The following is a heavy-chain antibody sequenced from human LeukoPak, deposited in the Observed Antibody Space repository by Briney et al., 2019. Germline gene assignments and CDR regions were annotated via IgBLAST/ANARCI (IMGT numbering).Heavy chain of an antibody. Sequence: PGGSLRLSCAASGFTFTTYWMHWVRQVPGKGLVWVARIKGDGSSTRHADSMKVRFTISRDNAKNTLYLQMNSLIADDSAVYYWGREGLGCRGASCQRGAFNYWGQGTLVTGSS. CDR3: GREGLGCRGASCQRGAFNY. CDR2: IKGDGSST. V-gene: IGHV3-74*01. CDR1: GFTFTTYW. D-gene: IGHD2-2*01. J-gene: IGHJ4*02.